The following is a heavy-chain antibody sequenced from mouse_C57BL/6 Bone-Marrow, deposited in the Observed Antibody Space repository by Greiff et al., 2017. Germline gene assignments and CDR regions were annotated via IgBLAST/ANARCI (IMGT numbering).Heavy chain of an antibody. Sequence: QVQLQQSGAELVRPGTSVKVSCKASGYAFTNYLIEWVKQRPGQGLEWIGVINPGSGGTNYNEKFKGKATLTADKSSSTAYMQLSSLTSEDSAVYFCARKGYDGYYVGYWGQGTTLTVSS. V-gene: IGHV1-54*01. CDR3: ARKGYDGYYVGY. CDR1: GYAFTNYL. D-gene: IGHD2-3*01. J-gene: IGHJ2*01. CDR2: INPGSGGT.